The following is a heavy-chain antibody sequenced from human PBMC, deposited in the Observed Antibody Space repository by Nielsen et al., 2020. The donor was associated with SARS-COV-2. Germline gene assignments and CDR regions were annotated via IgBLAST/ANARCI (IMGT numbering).Heavy chain of an antibody. Sequence: ASVKVSCKASGYTFRSYAFHWVRQAPGQRLEWMGWINAGNGDTEYSLKFQGRVTMTRDTSTSTVYMELSSLRSEDTAVYYCAREERAGDFGDWFDPWGQGTLVTVSS. CDR1: GYTFRSYA. CDR2: INAGNGDT. CDR3: AREERAGDFGDWFDP. D-gene: IGHD3-16*01. J-gene: IGHJ5*02. V-gene: IGHV1-3*01.